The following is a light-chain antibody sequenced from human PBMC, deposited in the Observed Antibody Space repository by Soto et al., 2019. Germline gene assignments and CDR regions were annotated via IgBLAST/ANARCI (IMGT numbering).Light chain of an antibody. CDR1: SSDVGGYNY. CDR3: ASFTRSVTVV. CDR2: DVN. V-gene: IGLV2-14*03. Sequence: QSALTQPASASGSPGQSITISCAGTSSDVGGYNYVSWYQQHPGKVPRLIISDVNKRPSGVSDRFSGSKSGNTASLTISGLQAEDEADYYCASFTRSVTVVFGGGTKLTVL. J-gene: IGLJ2*01.